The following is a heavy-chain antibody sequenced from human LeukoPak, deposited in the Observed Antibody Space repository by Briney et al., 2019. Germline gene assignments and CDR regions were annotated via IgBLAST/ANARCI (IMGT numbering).Heavy chain of an antibody. CDR1: GGSISSYY. V-gene: IGHV4-59*01. CDR2: IYYSGST. Sequence: SETLSLTCTVSGGSISSYYWSLIRQPPGKGLEWIGYIYYSGSTNYNPSLKSRVTISVDTSKNQFSLKLSSVTAADTAVYYCARAGYYGSGSQDYWGQGTLVTVSS. CDR3: ARAGYYGSGSQDY. D-gene: IGHD3-10*01. J-gene: IGHJ4*02.